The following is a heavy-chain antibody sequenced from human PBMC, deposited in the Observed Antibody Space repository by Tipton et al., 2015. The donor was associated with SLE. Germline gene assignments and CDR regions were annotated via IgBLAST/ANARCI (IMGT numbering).Heavy chain of an antibody. CDR2: IYYSGST. D-gene: IGHD6-19*01. J-gene: IGHJ4*02. V-gene: IGHV4-59*01. CDR3: ARVSSGGWYDLDY. Sequence: TLSLTCTVSGGSISSYYWSWIRQPPGKGLEWIGYIYYSGSTNYNPSLKSRVTISVDTSKNQFSLKLSSVTAADTAVYYCARVSSGGWYDLDYWGQGTLVTVSS. CDR1: GGSISSYY.